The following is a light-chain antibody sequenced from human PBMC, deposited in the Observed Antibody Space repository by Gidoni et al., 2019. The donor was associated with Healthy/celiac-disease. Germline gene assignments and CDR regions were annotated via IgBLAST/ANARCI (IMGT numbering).Light chain of an antibody. CDR1: SSDVGGYNY. Sequence: QSALTPPPSASGSPGQSVTISCTGTSSDVGGYNYVSWYQQHPGNAPKLMIYEVSKRPSGVPDRFSGSKSGNTASLTVSGLQAEDEADYYCSSYAGSNTDVVFGGGTKLTVL. CDR3: SSYAGSNTDVV. J-gene: IGLJ2*01. CDR2: EVS. V-gene: IGLV2-8*01.